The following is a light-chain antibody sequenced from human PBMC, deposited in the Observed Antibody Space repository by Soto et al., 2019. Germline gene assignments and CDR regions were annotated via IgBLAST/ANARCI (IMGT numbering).Light chain of an antibody. CDR2: ESN. CDR1: SSNIGNYD. V-gene: IGLV1-51*02. J-gene: IGLJ2*01. Sequence: QSLLTQPPSVSAAPRQKVTLSCSGRSSNIGNYDVSWYQQLPGTAPKLLIEESNRRPSGIPERFSGSRSGTSATLGITGLQTGDEADYYCGTWDSSLNAAVFGGGTKLTVL. CDR3: GTWDSSLNAAV.